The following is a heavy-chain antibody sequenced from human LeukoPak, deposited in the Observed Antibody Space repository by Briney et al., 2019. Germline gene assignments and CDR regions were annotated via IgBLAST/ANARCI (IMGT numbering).Heavy chain of an antibody. D-gene: IGHD1-14*01. V-gene: IGHV4-59*08. CDR2: INSSGST. CDR1: GGSINAYY. Sequence: SETLSLTCSFSGGSINAYYWSWIRQPPGKGLEGIAYINSSGSTNYNPSLKSRVTISVDTSKNQFSLTLSSVTAADTAVYYCARQPGGTAAFDLWGQGTMVTVSS. CDR3: ARQPGGTAAFDL. J-gene: IGHJ3*01.